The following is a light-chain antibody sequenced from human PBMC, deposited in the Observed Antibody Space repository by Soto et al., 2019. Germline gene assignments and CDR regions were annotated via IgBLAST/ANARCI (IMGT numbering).Light chain of an antibody. CDR3: QQYNIWRSIT. Sequence: ETVLTQSPGSLSLSLGDRATLSCRASQTVSNNYLAWYQQKPGQAPRLLIYGTSNRATGIPDRFSGSGSGTDFTLTISSLQSEDFAVYYCQQYNIWRSITFGQGTRLEIK. V-gene: IGKV3-20*01. CDR1: QTVSNNY. CDR2: GTS. J-gene: IGKJ5*01.